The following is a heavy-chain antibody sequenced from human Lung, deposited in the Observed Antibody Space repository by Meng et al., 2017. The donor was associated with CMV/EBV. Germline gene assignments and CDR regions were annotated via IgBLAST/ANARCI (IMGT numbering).Heavy chain of an antibody. V-gene: IGHV3-30-3*01. J-gene: IGHJ4*02. CDR1: GFTFSRYA. CDR2: MSFDGGNI. D-gene: IGHD2-8*02. CDR3: ARDGDYFTDGTCYFDY. Sequence: SXKISXAASGFTFSRYAMHWVRQAQGKGLEWVALMSFDGGNIQYTDSLKGQFTISRDNSKNVLYLEMNSLRLEDTAVYYCARDGDYFTDGTCYFDYWGQGXLVTVSS.